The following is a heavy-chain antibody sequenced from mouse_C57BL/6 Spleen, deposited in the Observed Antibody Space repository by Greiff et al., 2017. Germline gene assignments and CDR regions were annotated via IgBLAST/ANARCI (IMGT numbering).Heavy chain of an antibody. CDR2: IYPRSGNT. CDR1: GYTFTSYG. V-gene: IGHV1-81*01. D-gene: IGHD2-3*01. J-gene: IGHJ2*01. Sequence: QVQLQQSGAELARPGASVKLSCKASGYTFTSYGISWVKQRTGQGLEWIGEIYPRSGNTYYNEKFKGKATLTADKSSSTAYMELRSLTSEDSAVYFCARRGDGYNDFDYWGQGTTLTVSS. CDR3: ARRGDGYNDFDY.